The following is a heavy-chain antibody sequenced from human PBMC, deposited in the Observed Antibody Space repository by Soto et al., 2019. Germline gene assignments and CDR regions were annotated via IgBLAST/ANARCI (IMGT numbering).Heavy chain of an antibody. J-gene: IGHJ4*02. Sequence: PGGSLRLSCAASGFTFSSYAMSWVRQAPGKGLEWVSAISGSGGSTYYADSVKGRFTISRDNSKNTLYLQMNSLRAEDTAVYYCAKDQAGVEQLARFPSYFDYWGQGTLVTVSS. CDR2: ISGSGGST. CDR3: AKDQAGVEQLARFPSYFDY. D-gene: IGHD6-6*01. V-gene: IGHV3-23*01. CDR1: GFTFSSYA.